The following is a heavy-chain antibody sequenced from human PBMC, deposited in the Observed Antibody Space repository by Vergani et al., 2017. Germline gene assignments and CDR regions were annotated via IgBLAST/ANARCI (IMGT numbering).Heavy chain of an antibody. CDR3: AYRKAECVTTGCLNPFYYYYYMDV. Sequence: QSTLKESGPTLLKLTQTLTLTCTFPGFSPTTRVVSVAWIRQPPGKARGWLALLYWNDDQHFSPSLNNRLTITKDTSKTQVVLTMTNMDYVDTGTCYCAYRKAECVTTGCLNPFYYYYYMDVWLERTTVTDSS. V-gene: IGHV2-5*04. CDR2: LYWNDDQ. J-gene: IGHJ6*03. CDR1: GFSPTTRVVS. D-gene: IGHD1-1*01.